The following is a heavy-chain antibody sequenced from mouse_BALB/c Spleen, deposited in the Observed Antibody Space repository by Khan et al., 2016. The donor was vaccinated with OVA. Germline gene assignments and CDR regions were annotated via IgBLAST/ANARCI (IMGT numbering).Heavy chain of an antibody. V-gene: IGHV9-3-1*01. CDR1: GYTLTNYG. CDR2: INTSTGET. CDR3: ARSNGNYWFAY. D-gene: IGHD2-1*01. J-gene: IGHJ3*01. Sequence: QIQLVQSGPELKKPGETVKISCKASGYTLTNYGMNWVKQAPGKGLKWMGWINTSTGETTYAEDFKGRIAFSLETSASTAYLQINNLKNEDTATYFCARSNGNYWFAYWGQGTLVTVSA.